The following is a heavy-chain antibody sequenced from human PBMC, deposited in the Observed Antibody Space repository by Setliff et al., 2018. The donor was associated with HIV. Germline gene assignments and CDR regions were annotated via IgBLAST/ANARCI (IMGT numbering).Heavy chain of an antibody. CDR1: GGSFSGYC. Sequence: SETLSLTCAVYGGSFSGYCWSWIRQPPGKGLEWIGEINHSGRTKYNPSLKSRVTTSVDTSKNQFSLRLSSVTAADTAVYYCVRVSCSSWYSIPRNYYYSMGVWGEGTTVTVSS. D-gene: IGHD6-13*01. CDR2: INHSGRT. V-gene: IGHV4-34*01. CDR3: VRVSCSSWYSIPRNYYYSMGV. J-gene: IGHJ6*03.